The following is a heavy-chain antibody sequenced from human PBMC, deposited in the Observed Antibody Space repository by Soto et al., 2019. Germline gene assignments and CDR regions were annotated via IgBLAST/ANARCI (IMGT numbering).Heavy chain of an antibody. V-gene: IGHV3-7*05. Sequence: PGGSLRLSCAAYGFTFSSYWMSWVRQAPGKGLEWVANIKQDGSEKYYVDSVKGRFTISRDNAKNSLYLQMNSLRAEDTAVYYCARDSPEFDPWGQGTLVTVSS. CDR3: ARDSPEFDP. CDR1: GFTFSSYW. CDR2: IKQDGSEK. J-gene: IGHJ5*02.